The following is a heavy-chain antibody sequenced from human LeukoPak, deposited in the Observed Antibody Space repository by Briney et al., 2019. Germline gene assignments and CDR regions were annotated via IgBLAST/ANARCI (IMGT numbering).Heavy chain of an antibody. CDR1: GFTFSSYA. V-gene: IGHV3-23*01. J-gene: IGHJ4*02. CDR3: AREMWRGFVDY. D-gene: IGHD3-3*01. Sequence: QSGGSLRLSCAASGFTFSSYAMGWVRQAPGKGLEWVSSISGSGDSIYYADSVKGRFTFSRDNSKNTLYLQMNSLRAEDTAVYYCAREMWRGFVDYWGQGTLVTVSS. CDR2: ISGSGDSI.